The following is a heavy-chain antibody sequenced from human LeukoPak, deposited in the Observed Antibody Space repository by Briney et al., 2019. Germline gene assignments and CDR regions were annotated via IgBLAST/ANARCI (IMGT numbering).Heavy chain of an antibody. J-gene: IGHJ3*02. CDR2: ISWNSGSI. CDR1: GFTFDDYA. D-gene: IGHD3-10*01. V-gene: IGHV3-9*01. CDR3: AKEYYGPGSSIWGNDAFDI. Sequence: GGSLRLSCAASGFTFDDYAMHWVRQAPGKGLEWVSGISWNSGSIGYADSVKGRFTISRDNAKNSLYLQMNSLRAEDTALYYCAKEYYGPGSSIWGNDAFDIWGQGTMVTVSS.